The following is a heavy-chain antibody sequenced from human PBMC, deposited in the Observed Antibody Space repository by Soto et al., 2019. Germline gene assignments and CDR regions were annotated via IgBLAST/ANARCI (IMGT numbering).Heavy chain of an antibody. Sequence: ASVKVSCTASGYTFTYYYMHWVRQAPGQGLEWMGWINPNSGGTNYAQKFQGRVTMTRDTSISTAYMDLTSLRSDDSAVYYCARGSSPSGYRPFDPWGQGTLVTVSS. J-gene: IGHJ5*02. D-gene: IGHD3-22*01. CDR1: GYTFTYYY. CDR2: INPNSGGT. CDR3: ARGSSPSGYRPFDP. V-gene: IGHV1-2*02.